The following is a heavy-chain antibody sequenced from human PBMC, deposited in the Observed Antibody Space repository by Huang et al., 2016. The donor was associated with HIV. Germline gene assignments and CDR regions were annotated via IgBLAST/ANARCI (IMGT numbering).Heavy chain of an antibody. Sequence: QILLIESGGGVVQPGRSLSLSCAASGFTFRSYGMHWVRQAPGKGLGWVAVISYDEANKYYADSVRGRFTISRDNSKNTLYLQMNSLRIEDTAVYYCARGPIRFLAWLLNFDYWGQGALVTVSS. V-gene: IGHV3-30*03. CDR2: ISYDEANK. CDR3: ARGPIRFLAWLLNFDY. CDR1: GFTFRSYG. D-gene: IGHD3-3*01. J-gene: IGHJ4*02.